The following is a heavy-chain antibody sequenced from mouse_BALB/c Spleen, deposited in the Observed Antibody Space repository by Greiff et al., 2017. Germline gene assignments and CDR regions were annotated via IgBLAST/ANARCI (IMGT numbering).Heavy chain of an antibody. Sequence: EVKVVESGGGLVKPGGSLKLSCAASGFTFSSYAMSWVRQTPEKRLEWVASISSGGSTYYPDSVKGRFTISRDNARNILYLQMSSLRSEDTAMYYCARVYYRSMDYWGQGTSVTVSS. V-gene: IGHV5-6-5*01. CDR2: ISSGGST. D-gene: IGHD2-14*01. CDR1: GFTFSSYA. J-gene: IGHJ4*01. CDR3: ARVYYRSMDY.